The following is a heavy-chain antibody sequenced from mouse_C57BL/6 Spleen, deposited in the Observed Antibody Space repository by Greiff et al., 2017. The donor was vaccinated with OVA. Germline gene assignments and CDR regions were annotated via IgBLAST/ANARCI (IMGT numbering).Heavy chain of an antibody. D-gene: IGHD2-5*01. CDR2: INPNNGGT. CDR1: GYTFTDYY. V-gene: IGHV1-26*01. CDR3: ARSYYSNHYFDY. Sequence: QLQQSGPELVKPGASVKISCKASGYTFTDYYMNWVKQSHGKSLEWIGDINPNNGGTSYNQKFKGKATLTVDKSSSTAYMELRSLTSEDSAVYYCARSYYSNHYFDYWGQGTTLTVSS. J-gene: IGHJ2*01.